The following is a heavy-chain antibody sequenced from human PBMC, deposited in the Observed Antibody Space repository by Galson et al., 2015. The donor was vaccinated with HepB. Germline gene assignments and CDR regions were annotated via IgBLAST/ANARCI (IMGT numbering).Heavy chain of an antibody. CDR1: GFTSSNYW. J-gene: IGHJ4*02. D-gene: IGHD5-18*01. CDR2: VNGDGSDT. CDR3: ARGGAYNYGGLDS. Sequence: SLRLSCAASGFTSSNYWMYWVRQVPGKGLVWVSNVNGDGSDTTYADSVKGRFTISRDNAKNTLYLQMSSLRAEDTAVYYCARGGAYNYGGLDSWGQGTVVIVSS. V-gene: IGHV3-74*01.